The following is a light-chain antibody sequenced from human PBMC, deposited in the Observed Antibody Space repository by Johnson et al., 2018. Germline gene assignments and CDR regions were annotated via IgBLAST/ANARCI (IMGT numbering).Light chain of an antibody. V-gene: IGLV1-51*02. CDR3: GTWDSSLSAGNV. Sequence: QSVLTQPPSVSAAPGQKVTISCSGSSSNIGNNYVSWYKQLPGTAPKLLIYENNKRPSGIPDRFSGSKSGTSATLDITGLQTGDEADYYCGTWDSSLSAGNVFGTGTKVTVL. CDR2: ENN. CDR1: SSNIGNNY. J-gene: IGLJ1*01.